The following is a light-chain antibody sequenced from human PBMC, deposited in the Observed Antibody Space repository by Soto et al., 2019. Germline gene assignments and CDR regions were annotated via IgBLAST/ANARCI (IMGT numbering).Light chain of an antibody. CDR3: QQYNAA. V-gene: IGKV3-20*01. CDR2: GAS. CDR1: QSVSSSY. J-gene: IGKJ5*01. Sequence: EIVLTQSPGTLSLSPGERATLSCRASQSVSSSYLAWYQQKPGQAPRLLIYGASSRATGIPDRFSGTGSGTEFTLTISSLQPDDFATYYCQQYNAAFGQGTRLEI.